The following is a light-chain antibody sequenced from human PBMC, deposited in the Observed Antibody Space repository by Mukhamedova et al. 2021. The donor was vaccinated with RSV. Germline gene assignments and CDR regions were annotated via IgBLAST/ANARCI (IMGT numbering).Light chain of an antibody. CDR1: GSNS. CDR2: RSN. CDR3: ASWDDRLSGVV. V-gene: IGLV1-47*01. Sequence: GSNSVYWYQQLPGTAPRPLICRSNQRPSGVPDRFPGSKSGTSASLAISGLRSEDEADYYCASWDDRLSGVVFGGGTKLTVL. J-gene: IGLJ2*01.